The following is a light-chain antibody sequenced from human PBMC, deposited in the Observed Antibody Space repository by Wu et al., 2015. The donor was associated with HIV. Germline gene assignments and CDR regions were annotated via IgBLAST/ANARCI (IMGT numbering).Light chain of an antibody. CDR3: QQYGSSPLT. CDR1: QSVSNN. Sequence: EVVMTQSPATLSMSPGERATLSCRASQSVSNNLAWYQQKPGQAPRLLIYGAFTRAPGVPARFSGAGSGTDFTLTISRLEPEDFAVYYCQQYGSSPLTFGGGTKVDI. J-gene: IGKJ4*01. V-gene: IGKV3-20*01. CDR2: GAF.